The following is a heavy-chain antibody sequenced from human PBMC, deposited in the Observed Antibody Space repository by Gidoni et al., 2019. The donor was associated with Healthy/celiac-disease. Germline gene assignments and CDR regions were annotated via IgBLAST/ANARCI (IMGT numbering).Heavy chain of an antibody. CDR1: GFTFGDYA. Sequence: EVQLVESGGGLVKPGRSLRLSCTASGFTFGDYAISWFRQAPGKGLEWVGFIRSKAYGGTTEYAASVKGRFTISRDDSKSIAYLQMNSLKTEDTAVYYCTTYSSTSPFDYWGQGTLVTVSS. J-gene: IGHJ4*02. CDR2: IRSKAYGGTT. D-gene: IGHD6-13*01. V-gene: IGHV3-49*05. CDR3: TTYSSTSPFDY.